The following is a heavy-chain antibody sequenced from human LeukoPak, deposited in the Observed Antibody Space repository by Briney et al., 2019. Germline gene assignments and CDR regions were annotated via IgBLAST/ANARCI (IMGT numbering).Heavy chain of an antibody. J-gene: IGHJ4*02. CDR1: GGSISSYY. CDR2: IYYSGST. D-gene: IGHD2-2*01. Sequence: SETLSLTCTVSGGSISSYYWSWIRQPPGKGLEWIGYIYYSGSTNYNPSLKSRVTISVDTSKNQFSLKLNSVTAADTAVYYCARRGSCTATTCEFDYCGQGTLVTVSS. V-gene: IGHV4-59*01. CDR3: ARRGSCTATTCEFDY.